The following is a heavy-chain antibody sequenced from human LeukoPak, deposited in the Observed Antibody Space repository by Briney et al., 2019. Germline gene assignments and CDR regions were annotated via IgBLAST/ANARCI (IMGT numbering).Heavy chain of an antibody. CDR2: IDGDGSST. V-gene: IGHV3-74*01. J-gene: IGHJ4*02. CDR3: ARDRIGKYSIDY. D-gene: IGHD2-15*01. Sequence: PGGSLRLSCAASGFTFSNYWMHWVRQAPGKGLVWVSRIDGDGSSTSYADSVKGRFTISRDDSKNTLYLQMNSLRVEDTAVYYCARDRIGKYSIDYWGQGTLVTVSS. CDR1: GFTFSNYW.